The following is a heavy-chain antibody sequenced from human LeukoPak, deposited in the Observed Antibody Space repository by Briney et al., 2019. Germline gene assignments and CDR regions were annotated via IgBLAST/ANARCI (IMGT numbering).Heavy chain of an antibody. V-gene: IGHV3-21*01. CDR2: ISSSSSYI. Sequence: PGGSLRLSCAASGFTFSNYAMSWVRQAPGKGLEWVSSISSSSSYIYYADSVKGRFTISRDNAKNSLYLQMNSLRAEDTAVYYCARVRLMHYYDSSGYFDIWGQGTMVTVSS. J-gene: IGHJ3*02. CDR3: ARVRLMHYYDSSGYFDI. D-gene: IGHD3-22*01. CDR1: GFTFSNYA.